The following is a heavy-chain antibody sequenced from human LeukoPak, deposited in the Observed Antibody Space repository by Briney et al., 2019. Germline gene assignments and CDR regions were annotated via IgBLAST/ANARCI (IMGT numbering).Heavy chain of an antibody. CDR3: ARFLGGSYGMDV. CDR1: GYTFTSYS. J-gene: IGHJ6*02. D-gene: IGHD1-26*01. Sequence: EASVTVSCKASGYTFTSYSMHWVRQAPGQRLEWMGWINAGNGNTKFSQKFQGRVTITRDTSASTAYMELSSLRSEDTAVYYCARFLGGSYGMDVWGQGTTVTVSS. V-gene: IGHV1-3*01. CDR2: INAGNGNT.